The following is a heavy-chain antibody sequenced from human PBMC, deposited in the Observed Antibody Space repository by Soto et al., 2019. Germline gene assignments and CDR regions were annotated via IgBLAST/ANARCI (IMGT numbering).Heavy chain of an antibody. CDR3: AKVQVGAIRDWFDP. V-gene: IGHV3-23*01. D-gene: IGHD1-26*01. CDR2: ISGSGGTT. J-gene: IGHJ5*02. Sequence: EVQLLESGGGLIQPGGSLRLSCAASGFTFSSYTLSWVRQAPGKGLEWVSSISGSGGTTYQADSVKGRFTVSRDNSKNTLYLQMNSLRAEDTALYYCAKVQVGAIRDWFDPWGQGTLVTVSS. CDR1: GFTFSSYT.